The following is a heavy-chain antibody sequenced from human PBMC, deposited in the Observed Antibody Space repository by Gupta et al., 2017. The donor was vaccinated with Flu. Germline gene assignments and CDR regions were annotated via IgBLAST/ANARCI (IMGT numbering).Heavy chain of an antibody. D-gene: IGHD6-19*01. J-gene: IGHJ6*02. Sequence: QVQLVQSGAEVKKPGASVKVSCKASGYTFTSYDINWVRQATGQGLEWMGWMNPNSGNTGYAQKFQGRVTMTRNTSISTAYMELSSLRSEDTAVYYCASSVEQWLPRTDYYYYGMDVWGQGTTVTVSS. CDR2: MNPNSGNT. CDR3: ASSVEQWLPRTDYYYYGMDV. V-gene: IGHV1-8*01. CDR1: GYTFTSYD.